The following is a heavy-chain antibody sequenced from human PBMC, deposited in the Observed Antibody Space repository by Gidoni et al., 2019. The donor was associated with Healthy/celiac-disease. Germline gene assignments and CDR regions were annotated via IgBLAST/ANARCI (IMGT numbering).Heavy chain of an antibody. J-gene: IGHJ4*02. CDR3: ATQMKYRTFDY. CDR2: IYSSGST. CDR1: GGSISSSSYY. Sequence: QLQQQESGPGLVKPSETLSLTCTVSGGSISSSSYYWGWIRQHPGKGLEWIGSIYSSGSTYYNPSLKSRVTISVDTSKNQVSLKLSSVTAADTAVYYCATQMKYRTFDYWGQGTLVTVSS. V-gene: IGHV4-39*01. D-gene: IGHD5-18*01.